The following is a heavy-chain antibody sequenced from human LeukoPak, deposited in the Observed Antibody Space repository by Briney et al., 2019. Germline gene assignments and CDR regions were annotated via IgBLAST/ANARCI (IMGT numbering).Heavy chain of an antibody. CDR3: AREYSSGGYYYYYYGMDV. V-gene: IGHV1-18*01. CDR1: GYTFTNYG. D-gene: IGHD6-19*01. CDR2: ISANNGNT. Sequence: GASVKVSCKASGYTFTNYGISWVRQAPGQGPAWMGWISANNGNTNYAQNLQGRVTMTTDTSTSTAYMELRSLRSDDTAVYYCAREYSSGGYYYYYYGMDVWGQGTTVTVSS. J-gene: IGHJ6*02.